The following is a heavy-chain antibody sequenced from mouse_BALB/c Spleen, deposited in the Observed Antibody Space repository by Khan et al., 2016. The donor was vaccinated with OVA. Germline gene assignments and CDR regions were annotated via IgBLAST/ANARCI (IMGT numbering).Heavy chain of an antibody. Sequence: QVQLQQSGAELVKPGASVKLSCKTSGYTFTSYWIQWVKQRPGQGLGWIGQIFPGTGTTYYNENFKGKATLTVDTSSSTAYMQLSGLNSEDSAVYFCARGYFGNYEFVYWGQGTLVTVSP. CDR1: GYTFTSYW. V-gene: IGHV1S132*01. CDR2: IFPGTGTT. CDR3: ARGYFGNYEFVY. D-gene: IGHD2-1*01. J-gene: IGHJ3*01.